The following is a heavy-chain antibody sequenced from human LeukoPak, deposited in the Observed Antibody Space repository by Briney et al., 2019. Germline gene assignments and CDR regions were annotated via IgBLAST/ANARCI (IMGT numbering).Heavy chain of an antibody. Sequence: GGSLRLSCTASGFSFSGHWMHWARQPPGRGLVWVSRISPTGSTTSYADSVKGRFTVSRDNAKNTLYLQVNNLRAEDTAVYYCARGPNSNWSGLDCWGQGTMLTVSS. J-gene: IGHJ4*02. CDR1: GFSFSGHW. D-gene: IGHD6-6*01. CDR2: ISPTGSTT. CDR3: ARGPNSNWSGLDC. V-gene: IGHV3-74*01.